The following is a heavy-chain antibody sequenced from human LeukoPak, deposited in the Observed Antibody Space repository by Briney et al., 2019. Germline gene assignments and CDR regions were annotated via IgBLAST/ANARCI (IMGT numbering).Heavy chain of an antibody. J-gene: IGHJ3*02. CDR3: ATDFDIVVVVAARWQAFDI. CDR1: GFTLSSYE. D-gene: IGHD2-15*01. V-gene: IGHV3-23*01. CDR2: IDYSGGSS. Sequence: GGSLRLSCTVSGFTLSSYEMSWIRQAPGKGLEWVSSIDYSGGSSYYANSVKGRFTISRDNSKNTLYLQMNSLRAEDTAVYYCATDFDIVVVVAARWQAFDIWGQGTMVTVSS.